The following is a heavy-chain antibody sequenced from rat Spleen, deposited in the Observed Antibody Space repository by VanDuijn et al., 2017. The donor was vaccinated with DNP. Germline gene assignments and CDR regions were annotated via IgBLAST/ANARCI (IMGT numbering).Heavy chain of an antibody. J-gene: IGHJ4*01. CDR2: ISSDGHIT. CDR1: GFSFSDYG. Sequence: EVQLVESGGGLVQPGRSMKLSCAASGFSFSDYGMAWVLQAPTKGLEWVASISSDGHITYYRDSVRGRITLSRDHAKSTLYLQMDSLRSEDTATYYCVRRGNYGAMNAWGQGTSVTVSS. V-gene: IGHV5-25*01. CDR3: VRRGNYGAMNA. D-gene: IGHD1-11*01.